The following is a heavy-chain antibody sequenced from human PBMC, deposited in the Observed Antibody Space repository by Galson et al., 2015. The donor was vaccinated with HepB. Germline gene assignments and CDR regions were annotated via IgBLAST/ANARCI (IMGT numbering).Heavy chain of an antibody. Sequence: QSGAEVKKPGESLMISCKGSGYSFTSYWIIWLRQMPGKGLEWMGRIDPSNSYTNYNPSFRGHVIISADKSISTAYLQWSSLKASDTAMYYCARRRAISGARSVGMDVWGRGTTVTVAS. CDR2: IDPSNSYT. D-gene: IGHD2-15*01. CDR3: ARRRAISGARSVGMDV. J-gene: IGHJ6*02. V-gene: IGHV5-10-1*01. CDR1: GYSFTSYW.